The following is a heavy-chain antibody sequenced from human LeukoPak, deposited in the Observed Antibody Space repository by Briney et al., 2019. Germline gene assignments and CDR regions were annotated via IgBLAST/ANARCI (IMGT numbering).Heavy chain of an antibody. CDR2: IYYSGST. J-gene: IGHJ6*02. CDR3: AREVVVLAAQNYYYYYGMDV. Sequence: SETLSLTCTVSGGSISSYYWSWIRQPPGKGLEWIGYIYYSGSTNYNPSLKSRVTISVDTSKNQFSLKLSSVTAADTAVYYCAREVVVLAAQNYYYYYGMDVWGQGTTVTVSS. V-gene: IGHV4-59*01. D-gene: IGHD2-2*01. CDR1: GGSISSYY.